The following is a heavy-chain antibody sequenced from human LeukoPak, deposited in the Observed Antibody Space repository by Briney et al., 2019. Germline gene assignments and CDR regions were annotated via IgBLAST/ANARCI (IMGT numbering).Heavy chain of an antibody. J-gene: IGHJ4*02. CDR1: GFTFSSYW. CDR3: ARASTMVRGAARPFDY. D-gene: IGHD3-10*01. V-gene: IGHV3-30-3*01. CDR2: ISYDGSNK. Sequence: GGSLRLSCAASGFTFSSYWMHWVRQAPGKGLEWVAVISYDGSNKYYADSVKGRFTISRDNSKNTLYLQMNSLRAEDTAVYYCARASTMVRGAARPFDYWGQGTLVTVSS.